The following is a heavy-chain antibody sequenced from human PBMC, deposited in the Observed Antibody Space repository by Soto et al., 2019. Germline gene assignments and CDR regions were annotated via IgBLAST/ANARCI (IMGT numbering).Heavy chain of an antibody. V-gene: IGHV3-30-3*01. CDR1: GFTLSSYV. D-gene: IGHD6-19*01. J-gene: IGHJ3*01. CDR2: ISYAGNDN. CDR3: ARDRQQWLEPAGGALPF. Sequence: QVQLVESGGGVVQPGRSLRLSCAASGFTLSSYVMHWVRQAPGKVLEWVARISYAGNDNYYADSVKGRFTISRDNSQKELYLQMTSLRADDTAVYYCARDRQQWLEPAGGALPFWGQGTMVIVSS.